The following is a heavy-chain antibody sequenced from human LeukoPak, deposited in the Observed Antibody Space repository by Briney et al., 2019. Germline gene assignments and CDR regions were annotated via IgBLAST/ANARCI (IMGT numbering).Heavy chain of an antibody. CDR1: GFTFSSYA. CDR3: AKDTFYSNYFQPFDY. CDR2: ISGSGGST. Sequence: QPGGSLRLSCAASGFTFSSYAMSWVRQAPGKGLEWVSAISGSGGSTYYTDSVKGRFTISRDNSKNMLYLQMNSLRAEDTAVYYCAKDTFYSNYFQPFDYWGQGTLVTVSS. D-gene: IGHD4-11*01. V-gene: IGHV3-23*01. J-gene: IGHJ4*02.